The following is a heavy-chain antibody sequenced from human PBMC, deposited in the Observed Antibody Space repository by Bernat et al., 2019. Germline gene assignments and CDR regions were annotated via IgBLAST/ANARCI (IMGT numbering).Heavy chain of an antibody. V-gene: IGHV1-46*01. CDR1: GYTFTSYY. Sequence: QVQLVQSGAEVKKPGASVKVSCKASGYTFTSYYMHWVRQAPGQGLEWMGIINPSGGSTSYAQKFQGRVTMTRATSTSTVYMELSSLRSEDTAVYYCARDGRYSGYDIYFDYWGQGTLVTVSS. CDR3: ARDGRYSGYDIYFDY. CDR2: INPSGGST. D-gene: IGHD5-12*01. J-gene: IGHJ4*02.